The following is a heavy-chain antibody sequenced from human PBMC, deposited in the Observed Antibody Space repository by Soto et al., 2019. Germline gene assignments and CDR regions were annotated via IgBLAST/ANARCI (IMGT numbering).Heavy chain of an antibody. J-gene: IGHJ4*02. CDR3: AKLVDKSVDDY. Sequence: GGSLRLSCAASGFTFSSYDMHWVRQAPGKGLEWVAVISYDGSNIYYADSVKGRFTISRDNSKNTLYLQMNSLRAEDTAVYFCAKLVDKSVDDYWGQGTLV. CDR2: ISYDGSNI. CDR1: GFTFSSYD. V-gene: IGHV3-30*18. D-gene: IGHD2-21*01.